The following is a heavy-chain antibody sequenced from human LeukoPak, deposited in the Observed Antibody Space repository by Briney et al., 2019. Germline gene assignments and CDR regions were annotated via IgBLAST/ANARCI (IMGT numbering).Heavy chain of an antibody. J-gene: IGHJ6*02. CDR1: GFSLSTSGRC. V-gene: IGHV2-70*11. CDR2: IDWDDDK. CDR3: ARSTLSGYVDV. D-gene: IGHD3-3*01. Sequence: KSGPALVKPTQTLTLTCTFSGFSLSTSGRCVSWIRQPPGKALEWLARIDWDDDKYCSTSLKTRLTISKDTSKNQVVLTMTNMDPVDTATYYCARSTLSGYVDVWGQGTTVTVSS.